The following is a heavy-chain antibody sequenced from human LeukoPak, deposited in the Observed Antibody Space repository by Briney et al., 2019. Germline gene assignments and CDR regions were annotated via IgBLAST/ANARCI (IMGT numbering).Heavy chain of an antibody. Sequence: GGSLRLSCAASGFTFSSYGMLWVRQAPGKGLEWVSSISSSSIYIYYVDSLKGRFTISRDNAKNLLYLQMNSLRAEDTAVYYCAKFPRVVINEYYFDYWGQGTLVTVSS. CDR1: GFTFSSYG. V-gene: IGHV3-21*04. D-gene: IGHD3-22*01. CDR2: ISSSSIYI. CDR3: AKFPRVVINEYYFDY. J-gene: IGHJ4*02.